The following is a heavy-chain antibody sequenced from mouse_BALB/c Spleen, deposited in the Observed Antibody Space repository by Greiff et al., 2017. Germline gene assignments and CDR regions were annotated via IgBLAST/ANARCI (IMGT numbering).Heavy chain of an antibody. D-gene: IGHD1-1*02. CDR2: IWSGGST. J-gene: IGHJ2*01. CDR3: AKGDDVVDY. V-gene: IGHV2-2*02. Sequence: VHLVESGPGLVQPSQSLSITCTVSGFSLTSYGVHWVRQSPGKGLEWLGVIWSGGSTDYNAAFISRLSISKDNSKSQVFFKMNSLQANDTAIYYCAKGDDVVDYWGQGTTLTVSS. CDR1: GFSLTSYG.